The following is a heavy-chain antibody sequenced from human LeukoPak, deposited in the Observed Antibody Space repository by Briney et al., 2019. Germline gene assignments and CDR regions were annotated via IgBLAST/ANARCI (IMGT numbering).Heavy chain of an antibody. Sequence: ASVKVSCKPSGYTFTSYSMHWVRQAPGQGLEWMGWISAYNGNTNYAQKLQGRVTMTTDTSTSTAYMELRSLRSDDTAVYYCARDRPSEAVAGTTDYWGQGTLVTVSS. V-gene: IGHV1-18*04. J-gene: IGHJ4*02. CDR2: ISAYNGNT. CDR3: ARDRPSEAVAGTTDY. CDR1: GYTFTSYS. D-gene: IGHD6-19*01.